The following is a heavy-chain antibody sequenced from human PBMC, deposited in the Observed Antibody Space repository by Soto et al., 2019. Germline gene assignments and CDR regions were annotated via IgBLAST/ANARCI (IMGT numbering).Heavy chain of an antibody. Sequence: PGESLKISCKASGYSFTTYWIGWVRQMPGKGLEWMGIIYPGDSDTRYSPSFQGQVTIPADKSISTAYLRWSSLKASDSAMFYCARKDIAGNSVDFWGQGTLVTVSS. CDR2: IYPGDSDT. D-gene: IGHD6-13*01. CDR3: ARKDIAGNSVDF. V-gene: IGHV5-51*01. CDR1: GYSFTTYW. J-gene: IGHJ4*02.